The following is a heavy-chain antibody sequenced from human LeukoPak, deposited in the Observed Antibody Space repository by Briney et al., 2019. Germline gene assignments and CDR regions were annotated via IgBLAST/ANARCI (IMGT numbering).Heavy chain of an antibody. Sequence: ASVKVSCKASGYTFTNYYMHWVRQAPGQGLEWMGTINPGGGSTSYAQKFQGRVTMTRDTPTSTVYMGLSSLRSEDTAVYYCARDSPITIFGVHYYYMDVWGKGTTVTVSS. CDR3: ARDSPITIFGVHYYYMDV. J-gene: IGHJ6*03. CDR2: INPGGGST. D-gene: IGHD3-3*01. CDR1: GYTFTNYY. V-gene: IGHV1-46*03.